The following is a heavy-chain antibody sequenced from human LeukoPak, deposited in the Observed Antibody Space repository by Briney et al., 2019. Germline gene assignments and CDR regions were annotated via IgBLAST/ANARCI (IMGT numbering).Heavy chain of an antibody. CDR3: ARDSRVGDSSGWYLPDYYYGMDV. Sequence: SVKVSCKASGGTFSSYAISWVRQAPGQGLEWMGRIIPILGIANYAQKFQGRVTITADKSTSTAYMELSSLRSEDTAVYYCARDSRVGDSSGWYLPDYYYGMDVWGQGTTVTVSS. J-gene: IGHJ6*02. CDR2: IIPILGIA. CDR1: GGTFSSYA. D-gene: IGHD6-19*01. V-gene: IGHV1-69*04.